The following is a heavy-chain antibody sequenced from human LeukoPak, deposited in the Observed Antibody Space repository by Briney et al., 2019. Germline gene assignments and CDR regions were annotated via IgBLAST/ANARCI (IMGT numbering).Heavy chain of an antibody. CDR3: AKDCSSTSCPTSDY. CDR2: ISGSGVST. V-gene: IGHV3-23*01. J-gene: IGHJ4*02. D-gene: IGHD2-2*01. Sequence: GESLRLSCAASGFTFSSYAMSWVRQAPGQGLEWVSAISGSGVSTYYADSVKGRFTISRDNSKNTLYLQMNSLRAEDTAVYYCAKDCSSTSCPTSDYWGQGTLVTVSS. CDR1: GFTFSSYA.